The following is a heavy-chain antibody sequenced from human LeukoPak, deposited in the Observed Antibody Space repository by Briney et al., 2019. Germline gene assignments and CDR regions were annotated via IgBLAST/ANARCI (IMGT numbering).Heavy chain of an antibody. CDR1: GYTLTGLS. CDR2: FDPEDGET. D-gene: IGHD3-22*01. V-gene: IGHV1-24*01. J-gene: IGHJ5*02. CDR3: APLNYYYDSSGYTNWFDP. Sequence: GASVKVSCKVSGYTLTGLSMHWVRQAPGKGLEWMGGFDPEDGETIYAQKFQGRVTMTEDTSTDTAYMELSSLRSEDTAVYYRAPLNYYYDSSGYTNWFDPWGQGTLVTVSS.